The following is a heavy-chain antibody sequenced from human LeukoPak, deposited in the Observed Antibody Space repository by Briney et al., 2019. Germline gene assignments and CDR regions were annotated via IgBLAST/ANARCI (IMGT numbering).Heavy chain of an antibody. Sequence: SETLSLTCTVSGAPVISGGYSWSWIRQPPGKGLEWIGCIYHTANTYYNPSLQSRVTMSVDTSKNHFSLKLSSVTAADTAVYYCARKPIVSSSWYYFDSWGQGALVTVSS. D-gene: IGHD6-13*01. CDR1: GAPVISGGYS. CDR3: ARKPIVSSSWYYFDS. V-gene: IGHV4-30-2*01. CDR2: IYHTANT. J-gene: IGHJ4*02.